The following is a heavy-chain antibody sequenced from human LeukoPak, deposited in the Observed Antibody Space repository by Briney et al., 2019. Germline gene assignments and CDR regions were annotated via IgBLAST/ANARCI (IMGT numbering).Heavy chain of an antibody. CDR2: ISGSGGSK. CDR1: GFTFSSYA. CDR3: AKAPPWYNPLISYFGY. Sequence: GGSLRLSCAASGFTFSSYAMRWVRQAPGKGLEWVSAISGSGGSKYYADSVKGRLTISRHNSKNTLYLQMNSQIAEDSAVLYCAKAPPWYNPLISYFGYWAQGTRGTVSS. D-gene: IGHD1-1*01. J-gene: IGHJ4*02. V-gene: IGHV3-23*01.